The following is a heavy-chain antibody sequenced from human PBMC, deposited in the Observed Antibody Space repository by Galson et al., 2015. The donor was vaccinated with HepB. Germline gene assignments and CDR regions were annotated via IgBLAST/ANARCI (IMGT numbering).Heavy chain of an antibody. J-gene: IGHJ6*03. Sequence: SLRLSCAASGFTFSSYAMSWVRQAPGKGLEWVSAISGSGGSTYYADSVKGRFTISRDNSKNTLYLQMNSLRAEDTAVYYCAKEDIVVVTYNYYYYMDVWGKGTTVTVSS. V-gene: IGHV3-23*01. CDR3: AKEDIVVVTYNYYYYMDV. D-gene: IGHD2-2*01. CDR1: GFTFSSYA. CDR2: ISGSGGST.